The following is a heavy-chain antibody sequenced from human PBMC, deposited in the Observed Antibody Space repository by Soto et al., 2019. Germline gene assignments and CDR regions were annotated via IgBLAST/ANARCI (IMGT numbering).Heavy chain of an antibody. CDR3: PKVLEPLNYPYYGIDV. V-gene: IGHV3-23*01. Sequence: GSLRLSCAASGFTFSSYAMSWVRQAPGKGLEWVSAISGSGGSTYYAGSVKGRFTISRDNSKNTLYLQMNSLRADDTAVYYCPKVLEPLNYPYYGIDVWGQGTTVTVSS. J-gene: IGHJ6*02. CDR1: GFTFSSYA. D-gene: IGHD4-4*01. CDR2: ISGSGGST.